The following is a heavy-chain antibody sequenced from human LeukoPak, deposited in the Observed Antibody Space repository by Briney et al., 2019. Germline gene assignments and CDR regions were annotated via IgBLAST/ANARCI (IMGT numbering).Heavy chain of an antibody. D-gene: IGHD6-13*01. Sequence: SETLSLTCTVSGVSINSFYWIWIRQPPGRGLEWVGYIYDSGSTNYNPSLKSRVTISADTSKNQISLKLSSVTAADTAVYYCARARGAGRSSWYFDYWGQGTLVIVSA. V-gene: IGHV4-59*01. CDR3: ARARGAGRSSWYFDY. CDR1: GVSINSFY. J-gene: IGHJ4*02. CDR2: IYDSGST.